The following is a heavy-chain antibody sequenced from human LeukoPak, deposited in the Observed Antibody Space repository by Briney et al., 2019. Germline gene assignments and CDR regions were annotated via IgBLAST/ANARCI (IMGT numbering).Heavy chain of an antibody. V-gene: IGHV1-2*02. CDR2: INPNSGVT. J-gene: IGHJ4*02. CDR1: GYTATGHY. Sequence: RASVTVSCKASGYTATGHYLHWVRQAPGQGLEWMGWINPNSGVTNYAQKFQGRVTMTRDTSINTAYLDLHSLTSDDTAMYFCAKDAYSGFSSSYNMDSWGQGTLVTVSS. CDR3: AKDAYSGFSSSYNMDS. D-gene: IGHD5-18*01.